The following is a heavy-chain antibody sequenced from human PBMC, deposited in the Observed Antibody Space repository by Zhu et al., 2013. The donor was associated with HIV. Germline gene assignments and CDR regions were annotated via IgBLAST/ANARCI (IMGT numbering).Heavy chain of an antibody. CDR2: IYYSGST. CDR3: ARTAQNRAVPLHFDH. V-gene: IGHV4-31*03. D-gene: IGHD3-10*01. J-gene: IGHJ4*02. Sequence: QVQLQESGPGLVNPSQTLSLTCSVSGDSIGSGIFYWSWIRQHPGKGLEWIGYIYYSGSTYYSPSLRSRISISVDTSKNQFSLKLTSVSATDTAVYYCARTAQNRAVPLHFDHWGPGTLVTVSS. CDR1: GDSIGSGIFY.